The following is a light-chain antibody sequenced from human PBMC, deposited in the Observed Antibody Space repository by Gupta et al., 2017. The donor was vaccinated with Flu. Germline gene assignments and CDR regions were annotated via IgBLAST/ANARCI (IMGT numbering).Light chain of an antibody. CDR1: QDISNY. V-gene: IGKV1-33*01. CDR3: QQYDNLLMYT. Sequence: SSLSASVGDRVTITCQASQDISNYLNWYQQKPGKAPKLLIYDASNLETGVPSRFSGSGSGTDFTFTISSLQPEDNATYYCQQYDNLLMYTFGQGTKLEIK. CDR2: DAS. J-gene: IGKJ2*01.